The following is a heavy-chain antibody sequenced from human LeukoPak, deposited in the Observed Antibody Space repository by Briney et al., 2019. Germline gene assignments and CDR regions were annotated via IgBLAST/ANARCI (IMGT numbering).Heavy chain of an antibody. D-gene: IGHD3-22*01. CDR3: ARGPYSYDSSGAFDI. CDR2: ISSSGST. CDR1: GGSISSGDYY. Sequence: SETLSLTCTVSGGSISSGDYYWSWIRQPAGRRLEWIGRISSSGSTNYNPPLKSRVTISVDTSKNQFSLKLSSVTAADTAVYFCARGPYSYDSSGAFDIWGEGTMVTVSS. V-gene: IGHV4-61*02. J-gene: IGHJ3*02.